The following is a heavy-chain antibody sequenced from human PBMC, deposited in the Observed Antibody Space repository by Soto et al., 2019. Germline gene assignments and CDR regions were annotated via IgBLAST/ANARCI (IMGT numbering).Heavy chain of an antibody. D-gene: IGHD5-12*01. V-gene: IGHV3-15*02. CDR1: GFTFINAW. J-gene: IGHJ4*02. CDR2: IKSKTDGGTT. CDR3: TTTVIYSGYDWVFDY. Sequence: EVQLVESGGALVKPGGSLRLSCAASGFTFINAWMSWVRQAPGKGLEWVGRIKSKTDGGTTDYAAPVKGRFTISRDDSKNTLDLQMNCLKTEDTAVYYCTTTVIYSGYDWVFDYWGQGTLVTVSS.